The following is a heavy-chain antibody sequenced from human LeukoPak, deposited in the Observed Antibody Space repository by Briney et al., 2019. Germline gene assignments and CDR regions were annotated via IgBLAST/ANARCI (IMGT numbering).Heavy chain of an antibody. CDR1: GFTSSSYA. J-gene: IGHJ5*02. Sequence: PGGSLRLSCAASGFTSSSYAMHWVRQAPGKGLEWVAVISYDGSNKYYADSEKGRFTISRDNAKNSLYLQMNSLRAEDTAVYYCARAPSGSYSRFDPWGQGTLVTVSS. CDR2: ISYDGSNK. V-gene: IGHV3-30-3*01. CDR3: ARAPSGSYSRFDP. D-gene: IGHD1-26*01.